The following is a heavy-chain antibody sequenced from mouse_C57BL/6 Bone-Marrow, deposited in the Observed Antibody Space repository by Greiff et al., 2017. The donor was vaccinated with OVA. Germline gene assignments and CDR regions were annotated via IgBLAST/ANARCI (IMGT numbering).Heavy chain of an antibody. CDR3: ARGGNYAWFAD. D-gene: IGHD2-1*01. Sequence: EVQLQQSGPELVKPGASVKISCKASGYTFTDYYMNWVKQSHGKSLEWIGDINPNNGGTSYNQKFKGKATLSVHKYSSTAYMELRSLTSADAAVDDCARGGNYAWFADWGQGTLVTVSA. V-gene: IGHV1-26*01. CDR1: GYTFTDYY. CDR2: INPNNGGT. J-gene: IGHJ3*01.